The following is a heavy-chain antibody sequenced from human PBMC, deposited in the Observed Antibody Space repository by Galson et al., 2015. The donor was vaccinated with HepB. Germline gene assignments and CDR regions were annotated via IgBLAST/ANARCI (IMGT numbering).Heavy chain of an antibody. CDR3: ARGTTAADPFDY. Sequence: SVTVSCKASGGTFTSYYMHWVRQAPGQGLEWMGIICPSGGSTSYAQKFQGRVTMTRDTSTSTVYMELSSLRSEDTAVYYCARGTTAADPFDYWGQGTLVTVSS. CDR2: ICPSGGST. D-gene: IGHD6-13*01. V-gene: IGHV1-46*01. J-gene: IGHJ4*02. CDR1: GGTFTSYY.